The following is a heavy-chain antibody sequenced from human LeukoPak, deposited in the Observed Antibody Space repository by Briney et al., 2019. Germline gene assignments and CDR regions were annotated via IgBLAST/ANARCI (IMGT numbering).Heavy chain of an antibody. CDR3: AKGLIGYCSSTSCPRGAFDI. J-gene: IGHJ3*02. CDR1: GFTFDDYA. V-gene: IGHV3-9*01. CDR2: ISWNSGSI. Sequence: GGSLRLSCAASGFTFDDYAMHWVRQAPGKGLEWVSGISWNSGSIGYADSVKGRFTISRDNAKNSLYLQMNSLRAEDTALYYCAKGLIGYCSSTSCPRGAFDIWGQGTMVTVSS. D-gene: IGHD2-2*01.